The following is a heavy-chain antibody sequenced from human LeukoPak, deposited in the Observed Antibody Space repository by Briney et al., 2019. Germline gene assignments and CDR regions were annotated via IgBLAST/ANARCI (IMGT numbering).Heavy chain of an antibody. Sequence: PSETLSLTCAVYGGSFSGYFWNWIRQPPGKGLEWIGYIYYTETSYNPSLKSRVTISADTSKNQFSLKLYSVTAADTAVYYCATRKLGNDYWGQGTLVTVSS. J-gene: IGHJ4*02. CDR1: GGSFSGYF. V-gene: IGHV4-59*01. CDR2: IYYTET. D-gene: IGHD7-27*01. CDR3: ATRKLGNDY.